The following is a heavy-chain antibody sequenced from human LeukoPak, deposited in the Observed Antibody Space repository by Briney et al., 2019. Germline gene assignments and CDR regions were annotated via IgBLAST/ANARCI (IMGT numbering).Heavy chain of an antibody. CDR1: GGTFSSYA. CDR3: ARVPWVAVAGREEYYGMDV. J-gene: IGHJ6*02. Sequence: ASVKVSCKASGGTFSSYAISWVRQAPGQGLEWMGGIIPIFGTANYAQKFQGRVTITADESTSTAYMELSSLRSEDTAVYYCARVPWVAVAGREEYYGMDVWGQGTTVTVSS. CDR2: IIPIFGTA. V-gene: IGHV1-69*01. D-gene: IGHD6-19*01.